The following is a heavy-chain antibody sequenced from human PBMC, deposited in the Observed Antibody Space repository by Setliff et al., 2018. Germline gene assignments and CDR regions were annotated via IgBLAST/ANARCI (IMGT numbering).Heavy chain of an antibody. J-gene: IGHJ3*02. CDR1: GGSISSSIYY. CDR3: ATRTYYDSNGYYYAIAGPFDI. Sequence: SETLSLTRSVSGGSISSSIYYWGWIRQPPGKGLEWIGSIYYSGSTYYSPSLKRRVTISVDTSKNQFSLKLSSVTAADTAVYYCATRTYYDSNGYYYAIAGPFDIWGQGTMVTVSS. D-gene: IGHD3-22*01. CDR2: IYYSGST. V-gene: IGHV4-39*01.